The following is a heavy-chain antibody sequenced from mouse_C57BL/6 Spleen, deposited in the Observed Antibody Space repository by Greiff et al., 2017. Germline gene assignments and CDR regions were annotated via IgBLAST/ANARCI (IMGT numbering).Heavy chain of an antibody. CDR3: AREDSSGYVNYYAMDY. D-gene: IGHD3-2*02. J-gene: IGHJ4*01. V-gene: IGHV1-81*01. Sequence: VQLVESGAELARPGASVKLSCKASGYTFTSYGISWVKQRTGQGLEWIGEIYPRSGNTYYNEKFKGKATLTADKSSSTAYMELRSLTSDDSAVYFCAREDSSGYVNYYAMDYWGQGTSVTVSS. CDR2: IYPRSGNT. CDR1: GYTFTSYG.